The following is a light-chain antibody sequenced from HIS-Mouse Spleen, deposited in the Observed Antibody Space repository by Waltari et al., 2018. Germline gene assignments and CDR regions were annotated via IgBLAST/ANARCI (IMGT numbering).Light chain of an antibody. CDR1: SSPKKY. V-gene: IGLV3-10*01. CDR2: EDS. CDR3: YSTDSSGNHRV. Sequence: SYELTQPPSVSVSPGHTARTTCSGDSSPKKYAYWYQQKSGQAPVLVIYEDSKRPSGIPERFSGSSSGTMATLTISGAQVEDEADYYCYSTDSSGNHRVFGGGTKLTVL. J-gene: IGLJ2*01.